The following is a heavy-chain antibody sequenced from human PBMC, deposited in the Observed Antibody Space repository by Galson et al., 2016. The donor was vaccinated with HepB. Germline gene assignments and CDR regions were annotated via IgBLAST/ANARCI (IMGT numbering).Heavy chain of an antibody. CDR2: ISAYNGNT. Sequence: SGYTFTSYGISWVRQAPGQGLEWMGWISAYNGNTNYAQKLQGRVTMTTDTSTSTAYMELRSLRSDDTAVYYCARDYDYVWGSYRNWFDPWGQGTLVTVSS. D-gene: IGHD3-16*02. CDR1: GYTFTSYG. CDR3: ARDYDYVWGSYRNWFDP. V-gene: IGHV1-18*01. J-gene: IGHJ5*02.